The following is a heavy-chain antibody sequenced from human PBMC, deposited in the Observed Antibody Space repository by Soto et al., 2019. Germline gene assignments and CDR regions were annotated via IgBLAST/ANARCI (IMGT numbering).Heavy chain of an antibody. D-gene: IGHD3-9*01. CDR1: GYTFTSYY. J-gene: IGHJ3*01. CDR3: ATNLEWNYDILPGTSSF. V-gene: IGHV1-46*01. Sequence: GASVKVSCKASGYTFTSYYMHWVRQAPGQGLEWMGIINPSGGSTSYAQKFQGRVTMTRDTSTSTAYMELSSLRSEDTAVYYCATNLEWNYDILPGTSSFWGQGTMVTVSS. CDR2: INPSGGST.